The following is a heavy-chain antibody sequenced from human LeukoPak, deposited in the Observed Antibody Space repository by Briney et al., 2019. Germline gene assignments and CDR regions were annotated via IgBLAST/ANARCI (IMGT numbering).Heavy chain of an antibody. J-gene: IGHJ4*02. CDR1: GFTFSSYW. Sequence: GGSLRLSCAASGFTFSSYWMHWFRQAPGKGLLWVSRINSDGSSTSYADSVKGRFTISRDNAKNTLYLQMNSLRAEDTAVYYCARGGRASSGWYGGDYWGQGTLVTVSS. CDR2: INSDGSST. CDR3: ARGGRASSGWYGGDY. V-gene: IGHV3-74*01. D-gene: IGHD6-19*01.